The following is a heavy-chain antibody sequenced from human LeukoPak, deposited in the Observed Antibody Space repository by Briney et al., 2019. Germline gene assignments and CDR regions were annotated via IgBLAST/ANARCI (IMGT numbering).Heavy chain of an antibody. V-gene: IGHV4-34*01. Sequence: PSETLSLTCAVYGRSFSGYYWSWIRQPPGKGLEWIGEINHSGSTNYNPSLKSRVTISVDTSKNQFSLKLSSVTAADTAVYYCARGKPTIPIKSCSSTSCYIRALYYYMDVWGKGTTVTVSS. J-gene: IGHJ6*03. CDR3: ARGKPTIPIKSCSSTSCYIRALYYYMDV. CDR1: GRSFSGYY. CDR2: INHSGST. D-gene: IGHD2-2*01.